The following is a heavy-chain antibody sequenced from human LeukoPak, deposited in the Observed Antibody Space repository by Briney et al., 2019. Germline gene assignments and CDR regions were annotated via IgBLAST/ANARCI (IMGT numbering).Heavy chain of an antibody. D-gene: IGHD6-6*01. CDR2: ISSSSSYI. V-gene: IGHV3-21*01. J-gene: IGHJ5*02. CDR3: ARDLPSSSGMT. Sequence: GGSLRLSCAASGFTFSSYSMNWDRQAPGRGLEWVSSISSSSSYICYADSVKGRFTISRDNAKNSLYLQMNSLRAEDTAVYYCARDLPSSSGMTWGQGTRVTVSS. CDR1: GFTFSSYS.